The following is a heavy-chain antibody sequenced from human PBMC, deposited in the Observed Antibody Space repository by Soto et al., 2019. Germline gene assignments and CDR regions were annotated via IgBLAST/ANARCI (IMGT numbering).Heavy chain of an antibody. D-gene: IGHD1-26*01. CDR3: SRDAEVGSKAVND. J-gene: IGHJ4*02. CDR2: IKEDESGK. CDR1: GFTFSTYW. V-gene: IGHV3-7*01. Sequence: GVLRLSCAASGFTFSTYWMTWARQDPGKGLEWVAKIKEDESGKLYVDSVKGRLTMTRDNAKNSLYLLMNSLRVEDTALCVCSRDAEVGSKAVNDWGQGAQVTVSS.